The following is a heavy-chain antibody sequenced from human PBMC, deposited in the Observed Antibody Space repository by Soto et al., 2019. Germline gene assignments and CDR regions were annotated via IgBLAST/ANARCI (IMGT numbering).Heavy chain of an antibody. D-gene: IGHD2-2*02. CDR3: ATGGYCSDTTCYNFFDY. J-gene: IGHJ4*02. CDR1: VYSFTTYW. V-gene: IGHV5-51*01. Sequence: EVQLVQSGAEVKKTGESLKISCQGSVYSFTTYWIGWVRQMPGKGLVWMGIIYPGDSDTRYSPSFYGQVTISADKSISTAYPQWSSLKASDTAIYYCATGGYCSDTTCYNFFDYWGQGTLFTVSS. CDR2: IYPGDSDT.